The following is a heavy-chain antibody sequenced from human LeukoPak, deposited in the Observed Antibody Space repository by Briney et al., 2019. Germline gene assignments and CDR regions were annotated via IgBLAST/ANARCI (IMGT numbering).Heavy chain of an antibody. J-gene: IGHJ4*02. CDR1: GGSLSSSSNY. V-gene: IGHV4-39*01. D-gene: IGHD5-18*01. CDR2: IYYSGST. CDR3: ARLAVDTEYFDY. Sequence: KSSETLSLTCTVSGGSLSSSSNYWGWIRQPPGKGLEWIGSIYYSGSTYYNPSLKSRVTISVDTSKNQFSLELSSVTAADTAVYYCARLAVDTEYFDYWGQGTLVTVSS.